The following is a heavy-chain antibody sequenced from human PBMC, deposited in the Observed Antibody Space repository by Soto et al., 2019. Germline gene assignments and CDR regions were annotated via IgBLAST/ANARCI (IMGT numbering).Heavy chain of an antibody. J-gene: IGHJ4*02. V-gene: IGHV1-69*01. D-gene: IGHD5-18*01. CDR3: ATPAEPLDTAMLKGLAH. CDR1: GYTFSNTA. Sequence: QVRLVQSGAEVKKPGASVKVSCKASGYTFSNTAFIWVRQAPGQGLEWMGGIIPIFGAPNYAQKFQGRLMISADDSASKAYMELNTLTSEDTAVYYCATPAEPLDTAMLKGLAHWGQGTLVTVSS. CDR2: IIPIFGAP.